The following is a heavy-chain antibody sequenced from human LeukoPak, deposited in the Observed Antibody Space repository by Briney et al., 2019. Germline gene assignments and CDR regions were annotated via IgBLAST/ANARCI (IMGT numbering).Heavy chain of an antibody. CDR3: AKARSYSSGWYSIDY. CDR2: ISYDGSNK. Sequence: GGSLRLSCAASGFTFSSYGMHWVRQAPGKGLEWVAVISYDGSNKYYADSVKGRFTISRDNSKNTLYLQMNSLRAEDTAVYYCAKARSYSSGWYSIDYWGQGTLVTVSS. D-gene: IGHD6-19*01. V-gene: IGHV3-30*18. J-gene: IGHJ4*02. CDR1: GFTFSSYG.